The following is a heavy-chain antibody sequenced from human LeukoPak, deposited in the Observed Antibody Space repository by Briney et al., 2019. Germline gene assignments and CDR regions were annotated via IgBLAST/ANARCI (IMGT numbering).Heavy chain of an antibody. CDR3: VRGGGSASYFDH. Sequence: AGSLRLSCAASAFTFSSSWMSWVRQAPGKGLQWLANINPDGSERNYVDSVKGRFTIARDNAMNSLYLHMNSLRGEDTAVYYCVRGGGSASYFDHWGQGTLVTVSS. J-gene: IGHJ4*02. CDR2: INPDGSER. V-gene: IGHV3-7*01. CDR1: AFTFSSSW. D-gene: IGHD3-16*01.